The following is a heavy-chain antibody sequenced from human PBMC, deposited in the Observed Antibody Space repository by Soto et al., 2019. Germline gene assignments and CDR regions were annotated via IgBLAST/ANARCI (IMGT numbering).Heavy chain of an antibody. D-gene: IGHD5-18*01. CDR1: GYTFANYG. V-gene: IGHV1-18*04. J-gene: IGHJ4*02. Sequence: QVQLVQSGSEVKKPGASVKVSCTASGYTFANYGVGWVRQAPGQGLVWMAWISAYTGSTNYAQEFQGRVAVTTDTSTSTASMEVRSLRSDDTAVYYCARSPYSYGISYYFDYWGQGTLVTVSS. CDR3: ARSPYSYGISYYFDY. CDR2: ISAYTGST.